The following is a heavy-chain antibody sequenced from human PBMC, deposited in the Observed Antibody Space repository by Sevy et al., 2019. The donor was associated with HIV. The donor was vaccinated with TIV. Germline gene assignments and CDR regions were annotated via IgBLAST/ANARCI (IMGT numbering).Heavy chain of an antibody. J-gene: IGHJ4*02. CDR3: ARDPNTTMATYYFDS. CDR1: RFTFNSYA. Sequence: GGSLRLSCAASRFTFNSYAMYWVRQAPGKGLEWMAVISYDGVSQYYADSVKGRFTISRDNSKTTLYLQMNSLRTEDTAVYYCARDPNTTMATYYFDSWGQGTLVTVSS. CDR2: ISYDGVSQ. D-gene: IGHD5-18*01. V-gene: IGHV3-30*04.